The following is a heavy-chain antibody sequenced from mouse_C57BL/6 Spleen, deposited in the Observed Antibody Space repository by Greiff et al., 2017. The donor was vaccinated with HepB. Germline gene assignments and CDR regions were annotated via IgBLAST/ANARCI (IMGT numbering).Heavy chain of an antibody. V-gene: IGHV1-69*01. J-gene: IGHJ1*03. CDR3: ARSDSWYFDV. D-gene: IGHD2-4*01. Sequence: VQLQQPGAELVMPGASVKLSCKASGYTFTSYWMHWVKQRPGQGLEWIGEIDPSDSYTNYNQKFKGKSTLTVDKSSSTAYMQLSSLTSEDSAVYHCARSDSWYFDVWGTGTTVTVSS. CDR2: IDPSDSYT. CDR1: GYTFTSYW.